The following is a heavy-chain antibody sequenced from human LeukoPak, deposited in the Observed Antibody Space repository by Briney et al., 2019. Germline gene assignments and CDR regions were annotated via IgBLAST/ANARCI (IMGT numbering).Heavy chain of an antibody. CDR2: ISAYNGST. Sequence: GASVKVSCKASGYTFTSYGISWVRQAPGQGLEWMGWISAYNGSTNYAQKLQGRVTMTTDTSTSTAYMELRSLRSDDTAVYYCARLVRGVSPNYYYYYMDVWGKGTTVTISS. J-gene: IGHJ6*03. CDR3: ARLVRGVSPNYYYYYMDV. D-gene: IGHD3-10*01. V-gene: IGHV1-18*01. CDR1: GYTFTSYG.